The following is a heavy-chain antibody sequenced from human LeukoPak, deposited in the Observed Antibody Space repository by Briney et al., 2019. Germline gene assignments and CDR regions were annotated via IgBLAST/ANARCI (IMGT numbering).Heavy chain of an antibody. Sequence: GGSLRLSSAASGFTFSSYAMSWVRQAEGKGLEWVAAISGSGSSTYYAESVKGRFTISRDNSKNTLYLQMNSLRAEDTAVYYCAKEERYSSGWRDWGQGTLVTVSS. J-gene: IGHJ4*02. CDR3: AKEERYSSGWRD. CDR2: ISGSGSST. D-gene: IGHD6-19*01. V-gene: IGHV3-23*01. CDR1: GFTFSSYA.